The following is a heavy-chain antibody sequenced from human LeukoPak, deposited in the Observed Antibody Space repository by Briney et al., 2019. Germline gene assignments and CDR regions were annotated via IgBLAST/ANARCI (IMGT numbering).Heavy chain of an antibody. CDR1: GYTFTGYY. CDR3: AKESGKGGGPPPLTSFDY. Sequence: ASVKVSCKASGYTFTGYYMHWVRQAPGQGLEWMGWINPNSGGTNYAQKFQGRVTMTRDTSISTAYMELSRLRSDDTAVYYCAKESGKGGGPPPLTSFDYWGQGTLVTGSS. D-gene: IGHD3-16*01. CDR2: INPNSGGT. V-gene: IGHV1-2*02. J-gene: IGHJ4*02.